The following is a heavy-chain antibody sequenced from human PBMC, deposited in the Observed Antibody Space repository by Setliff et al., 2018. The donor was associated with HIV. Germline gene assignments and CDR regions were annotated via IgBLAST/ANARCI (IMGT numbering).Heavy chain of an antibody. J-gene: IGHJ3*02. CDR3: ARALYYYDTTPPLSSAFDI. Sequence: RLSCAASGFTFSSYDMHWVRQATGRGLEWVSGIGTAGDTYYPGSVKGRFTISRENAKKSLYLQMNSLRVGDTAVYYCARALYYYDTTPPLSSAFDIWGQGTMVTVSS. CDR1: GFTFSSYD. CDR2: IGTAGDT. V-gene: IGHV3-13*01. D-gene: IGHD3-22*01.